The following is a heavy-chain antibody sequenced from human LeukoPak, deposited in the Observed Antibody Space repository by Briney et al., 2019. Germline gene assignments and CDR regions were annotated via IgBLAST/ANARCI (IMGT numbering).Heavy chain of an antibody. J-gene: IGHJ4*02. V-gene: IGHV3-23*01. CDR2: ISGSGGST. CDR1: GFTFSSYS. CDR3: AKDIQRITMIVVVMGFDY. Sequence: GGSLRLSCAASGFTFSSYSMNWVRQAPGKGLEWVSAISGSGGSTYYADSVKGPFTISRDNSKNTLYLQMNSLRAEDTAVYYCAKDIQRITMIVVVMGFDYWGQGTLVTVSS. D-gene: IGHD3-22*01.